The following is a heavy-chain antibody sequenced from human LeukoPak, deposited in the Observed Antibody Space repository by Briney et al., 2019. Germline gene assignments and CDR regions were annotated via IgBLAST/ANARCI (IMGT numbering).Heavy chain of an antibody. Sequence: SETLSLTCTVSGGSISGYFWSWIRQPAGKGLEWIGRIYSSGSNNCNPSLKSRVTVSLDTSKNHLSLNLSSVTAADTAVYYCAREPTSGREPTSGRPLDYWGQGTLVTVSS. D-gene: IGHD5-12*01. V-gene: IGHV4-4*07. CDR3: AREPTSGREPTSGRPLDY. CDR2: IYSSGSN. J-gene: IGHJ4*02. CDR1: GGSISGYF.